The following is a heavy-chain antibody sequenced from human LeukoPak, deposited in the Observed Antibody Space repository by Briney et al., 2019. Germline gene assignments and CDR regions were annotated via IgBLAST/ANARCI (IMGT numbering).Heavy chain of an antibody. CDR2: IILIFGTA. CDR3: ARGARQATYTWYFDY. CDR1: GKTLTEVA. V-gene: IGHV1-69*05. Sequence: GASVKVSCKISGKTLTEVALHWVRQAPGQGLEWMGGIILIFGTANYAQKFQGRVTITTDESTSTAYMELSSLRSEDTAVYYCARGARQATYTWYFDYWGQGTLVTVSS. J-gene: IGHJ4*02. D-gene: IGHD3-16*01.